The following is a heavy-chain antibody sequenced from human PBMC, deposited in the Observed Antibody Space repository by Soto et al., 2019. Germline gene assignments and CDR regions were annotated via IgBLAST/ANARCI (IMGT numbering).Heavy chain of an antibody. CDR3: ARIREVRGLDV. CDR1: GGSISSSSYY. Sequence: QLQLQESGPGLVKPSETLSLTCTVSGGSISSSSYYWGWIRQPPGKGLEWIGSIYYSGSTYYTPSLKGRVTIAVDTAKSQFCLKLSSVTAADTAVYFCARIREVRGLDVWGQGTTVTVSS. V-gene: IGHV4-39*01. J-gene: IGHJ6*02. CDR2: IYYSGST. D-gene: IGHD3-10*01.